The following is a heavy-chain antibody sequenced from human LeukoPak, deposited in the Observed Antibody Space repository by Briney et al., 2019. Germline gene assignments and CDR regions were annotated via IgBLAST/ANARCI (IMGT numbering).Heavy chain of an antibody. Sequence: GGSLRLSCAASGFTFSNCWMHWVRQAPGKGLEWVSRIESDGSRTRYADSVKGRFTISRDNAKNTLYLQMNSLSAEDTAVYYCARDTHYYNSSAFYHYYYGMDVWGQGTTVTVSS. CDR1: GFTFSNCW. J-gene: IGHJ6*02. CDR2: IESDGSRT. D-gene: IGHD3-22*01. CDR3: ARDTHYYNSSAFYHYYYGMDV. V-gene: IGHV3-74*01.